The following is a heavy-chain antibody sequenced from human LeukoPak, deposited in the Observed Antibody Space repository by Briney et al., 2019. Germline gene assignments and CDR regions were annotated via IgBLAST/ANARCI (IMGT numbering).Heavy chain of an antibody. CDR2: ISGSGGGT. J-gene: IGHJ4*02. CDR1: GFTFSSYA. CDR3: AKVGGYSYGSFDH. D-gene: IGHD5-18*01. Sequence: PGGSLRLSCAASGFTFSSYAMSWVRQAPGKGLEWVSSISGSGGGTYYADSVKGRFTISRDNSKSALYLQMNSLRADDTAIYYCAKVGGYSYGSFDHWGQGTLVTVSS. V-gene: IGHV3-23*01.